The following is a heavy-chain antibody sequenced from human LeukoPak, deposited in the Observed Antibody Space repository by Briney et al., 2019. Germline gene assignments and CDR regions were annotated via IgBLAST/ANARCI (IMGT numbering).Heavy chain of an antibody. CDR1: GYSFTNYW. V-gene: IGHV5-51*01. J-gene: IGHJ4*02. CDR2: IYPGDSDT. CDR3: ARAHSNGDYRNY. Sequence: GESLKISCKGSGYSFTNYWIAWVRQMPGKGLEWMGIIYPGDSDTRYSPSFQGQVTISADKSISTAYLQWSNLRASDTAIYYCARAHSNGDYRNYWGQGTLVTVSS. D-gene: IGHD4-17*01.